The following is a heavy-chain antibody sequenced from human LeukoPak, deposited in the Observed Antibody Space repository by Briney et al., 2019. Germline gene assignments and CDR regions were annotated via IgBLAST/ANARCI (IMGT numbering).Heavy chain of an antibody. J-gene: IGHJ4*02. CDR2: IHSSGST. D-gene: IGHD2-15*01. CDR1: GASINNYY. V-gene: IGHV4-4*09. Sequence: SETLSLTCTVSGASINNYYWSWIRQFSGKGLEWIGYIHSSGSTHYNPSLKSRVTILVDTSNNQFSLKLSSVTAADTAMYYCARYFREGSPNFDYWGQGILVTVSS. CDR3: ARYFREGSPNFDY.